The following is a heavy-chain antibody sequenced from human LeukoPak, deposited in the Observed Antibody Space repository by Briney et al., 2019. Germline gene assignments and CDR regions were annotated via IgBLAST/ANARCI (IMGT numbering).Heavy chain of an antibody. J-gene: IGHJ4*02. V-gene: IGHV4-39*07. D-gene: IGHD2-15*01. CDR1: GGSISSSSYY. CDR2: IYYSGST. CDR3: ARGPFGYCSGGSRYPFDY. Sequence: PSETLSLTCTVSGGSISSSSYYWGWIRQPPGKGLEWIGSIYYSGSTYYNPSLKSRVTISVDTSKNQFSLKLSSVTAADTAVYYCARGPFGYCSGGSRYPFDYWGQGALVTVSS.